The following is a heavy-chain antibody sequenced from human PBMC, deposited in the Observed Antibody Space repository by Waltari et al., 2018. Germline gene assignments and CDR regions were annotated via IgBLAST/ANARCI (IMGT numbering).Heavy chain of an antibody. CDR3: ARHKSGPRDAFDI. Sequence: QVQLQESGPGLVKPSETLSLTCAVSGYSISSGYYWGWIRQPPGKGLEWIGSIYHSGSTYYNPSLKSRVTISVDTSKNQFSLKLSSVTAADTAVYYCARHKSGPRDAFDIWGQGTMVTVSS. CDR1: GYSISSGYY. CDR2: IYHSGST. J-gene: IGHJ3*02. V-gene: IGHV4-38-2*01.